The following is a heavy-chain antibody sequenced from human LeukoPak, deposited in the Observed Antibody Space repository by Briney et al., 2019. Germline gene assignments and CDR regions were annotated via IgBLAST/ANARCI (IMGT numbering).Heavy chain of an antibody. D-gene: IGHD3-10*01. CDR3: ARESGFYGSGSRY. CDR1: GYTFTSYD. Sequence: ASVKASCKTSGYTFTSYDINWVRQATGQGLEWMGWMNPNSGNTGYAQKFQGRVTMTRNTSISTAYMELSSLRSGDTAMYYCARESGFYGSGSRYWGQGTLVTVSS. J-gene: IGHJ4*02. V-gene: IGHV1-8*01. CDR2: MNPNSGNT.